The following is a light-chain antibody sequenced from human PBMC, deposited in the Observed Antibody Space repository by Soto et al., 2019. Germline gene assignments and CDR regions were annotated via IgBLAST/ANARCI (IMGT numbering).Light chain of an antibody. CDR1: QGISNY. V-gene: IGKV1-17*03. CDR3: LYYTDNWGM. CDR2: AAS. Sequence: DIQMTQSPSAMSASVGDRVNITCRASQGISNYLAWFQLKPGKVPKRLIYAASTLQSGVPSRFSGSESGAELTLTISSLQPEDSATYYCLYYTDNWGMFGQGTKVDIK. J-gene: IGKJ1*01.